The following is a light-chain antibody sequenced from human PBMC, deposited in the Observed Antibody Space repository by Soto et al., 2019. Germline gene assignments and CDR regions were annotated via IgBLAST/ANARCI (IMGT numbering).Light chain of an antibody. V-gene: IGLV2-14*03. CDR1: ISDVGGHDY. Sequence: QSALTQPASVSGSPGQSITISCTGTISDVGGHDYVSWYQQYPGKPPKLMIYDVSDRPSGVSNRFSGSKSGNTASLTISGREPEDEADYYCNSYTTSGSWVFGGGTKVTVL. J-gene: IGLJ3*02. CDR3: NSYTTSGSWV. CDR2: DVS.